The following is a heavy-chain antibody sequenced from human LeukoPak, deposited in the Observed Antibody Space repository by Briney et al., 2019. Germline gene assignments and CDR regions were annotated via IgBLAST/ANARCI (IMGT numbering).Heavy chain of an antibody. J-gene: IGHJ3*02. D-gene: IGHD3-16*01. Sequence: ASVKVSCRASGYTVTGYYLPWVRQAPGQGLEWMGWINPSTTGTNYAQKFQGRVTMTRDTSISTAYMELSRLRSDDAAVYYCARGGRDPRDAFDIWGQGTMVTVSS. V-gene: IGHV1-2*02. CDR1: GYTVTGYY. CDR3: ARGGRDPRDAFDI. CDR2: INPSTTGT.